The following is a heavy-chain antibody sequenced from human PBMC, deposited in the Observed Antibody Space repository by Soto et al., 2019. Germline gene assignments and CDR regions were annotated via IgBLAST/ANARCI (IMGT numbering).Heavy chain of an antibody. CDR3: AFGEGSRYYYYGMDV. V-gene: IGHV3-48*01. D-gene: IGHD2-15*01. CDR2: ISSSSSTI. Sequence: EVQLVESGGGLVQRGGSLRLSCAASGLTFSSYSMNWVRQAPGKGLEWVSYISSSSSTIYYADSVKGRFTISRDNAKNCLFLQMNSLRAEDTAVYYCAFGEGSRYYYYGMDVWGQGTTVTVSS. CDR1: GLTFSSYS. J-gene: IGHJ6*02.